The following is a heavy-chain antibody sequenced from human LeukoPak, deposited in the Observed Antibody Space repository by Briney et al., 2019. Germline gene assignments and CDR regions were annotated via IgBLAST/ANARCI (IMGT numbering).Heavy chain of an antibody. D-gene: IGHD5-18*01. Sequence: GGSLRLSCAASGFTFSSSAMSWVRQVPGKGLEWVSAISGSGGSTYYADSVKGRFTISRDNSKNTLYLQMNSLRAEDTAVYYCAKEGGYSYGYWDYWGQGTLVTVSS. CDR1: GFTFSSSA. CDR2: ISGSGGST. V-gene: IGHV3-23*01. J-gene: IGHJ4*02. CDR3: AKEGGYSYGYWDY.